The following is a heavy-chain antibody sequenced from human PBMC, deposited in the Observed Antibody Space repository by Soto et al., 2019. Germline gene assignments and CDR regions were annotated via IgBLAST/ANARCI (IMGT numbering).Heavy chain of an antibody. D-gene: IGHD2-15*01. Sequence: EVQLVESGGGLVMPGGSLRLSCAASGFTFSAYHMNWVRQAPGKGLEWGSSINPTSSHIYYSDTVRGRFTISRDDSKNSVSLQMNSLRTEDAALYYCARGYCGGGGCYLRRDAFDVWGQGTMVTVSS. CDR2: INPTSSHI. CDR3: ARGYCGGGGCYLRRDAFDV. J-gene: IGHJ3*01. CDR1: GFTFSAYH. V-gene: IGHV3-21*01.